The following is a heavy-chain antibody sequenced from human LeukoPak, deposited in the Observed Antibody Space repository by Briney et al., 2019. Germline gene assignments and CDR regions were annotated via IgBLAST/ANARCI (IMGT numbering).Heavy chain of an antibody. V-gene: IGHV1-8*01. J-gene: IGHJ4*02. CDR2: MNPNSGNT. CDR1: GYTFTSYD. CDR3: ARVYDSSGHYPIDY. D-gene: IGHD3-22*01. Sequence: GASVKVSCKASGYTFTSYDINWVRQATGQGLEWLGYMNPNSGNTGYAQKFQGRVTMTSDTSINTAYMELSSLRSEDTAVYYCARVYDSSGHYPIDYWGQGTLVTVSS.